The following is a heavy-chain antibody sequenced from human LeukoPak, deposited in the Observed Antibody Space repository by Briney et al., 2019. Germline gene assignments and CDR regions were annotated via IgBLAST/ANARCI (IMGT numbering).Heavy chain of an antibody. CDR1: GYTFTSYG. Sequence: EASVKVSCKASGYTFTSYGLSWVRQAPGHGLEWMGWISPYNGNTNYVEKFQGRVTMTADTSTSTAYMELRSLRSEDTAVYYCARGGVFGEFKIDYWGQGTLVTVSS. D-gene: IGHD3-10*02. J-gene: IGHJ4*02. V-gene: IGHV1-18*01. CDR3: ARGGVFGEFKIDY. CDR2: ISPYNGNT.